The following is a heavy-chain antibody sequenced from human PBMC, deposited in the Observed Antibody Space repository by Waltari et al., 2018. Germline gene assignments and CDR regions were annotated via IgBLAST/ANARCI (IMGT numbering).Heavy chain of an antibody. J-gene: IGHJ1*01. V-gene: IGHV3-23*01. Sequence: EVQVLESGGDLVQPGGSLRLSCAVSGFIVTTYAMGWVGLAPGKGLEWISNIEESGTTYYADSVRSRFTIYRDNAKNTLHLQMNSLRVEDTAVYYCAQWTSGVGGYFHHWGQGTLVTVSS. CDR1: GFIVTTYA. CDR3: AQWTSGVGGYFHH. CDR2: IEESGTT. D-gene: IGHD3-10*01.